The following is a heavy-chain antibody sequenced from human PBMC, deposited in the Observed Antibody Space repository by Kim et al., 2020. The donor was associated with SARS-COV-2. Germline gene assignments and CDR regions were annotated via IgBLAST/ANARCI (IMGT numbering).Heavy chain of an antibody. CDR3: ARGGRGDHFYNGMDV. V-gene: IGHV1-18*01. D-gene: IGHD2-21*02. Sequence: ASVKVSCKASGYTFATYGISWVRQARGQGLEWVGGIGAYNGISDYAQTFHDRITMTTDISSSTAYLEVRSLRSDDTAIYYCARGGRGDHFYNGMDVWGQGTAVTVSS. CDR1: GYTFATYG. CDR2: IGAYNGIS. J-gene: IGHJ6*02.